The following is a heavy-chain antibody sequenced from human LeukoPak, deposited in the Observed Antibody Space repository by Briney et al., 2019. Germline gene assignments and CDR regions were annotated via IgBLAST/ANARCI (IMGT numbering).Heavy chain of an antibody. V-gene: IGHV4-34*01. Sequence: SETLSLTCAVYGGSFSGYYWSWIRQPPGKGLEWIGEINHSGSTNYNPSLKSRVTISVDTSKNQFSLKLSSVTAADTGVYYCARGSHYYSSGYTYYYYYYMDVWGKGTTATVSS. D-gene: IGHD3-22*01. CDR3: ARGSHYYSSGYTYYYYYYMDV. J-gene: IGHJ6*03. CDR1: GGSFSGYY. CDR2: INHSGST.